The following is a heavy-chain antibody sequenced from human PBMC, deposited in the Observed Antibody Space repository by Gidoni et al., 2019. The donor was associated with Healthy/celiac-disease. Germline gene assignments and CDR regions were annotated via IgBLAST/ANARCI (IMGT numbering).Heavy chain of an antibody. CDR1: GGTFSSYA. J-gene: IGHJ6*02. CDR3: AREAPRGGPLGIVGATTAGDYYYYYGMDV. Sequence: QVQLVQSGAEVKKPGSSVKVSCKASGGTFSSYAISWVRQAPGQGLEWMGGIIPIFGTANYAQKFQGRVTITADESTSTAYMELSSLRSEDTAVYYCAREAPRGGPLGIVGATTAGDYYYYYGMDVWGQGTTVTVSS. CDR2: IIPIFGTA. V-gene: IGHV1-69*01. D-gene: IGHD1-26*01.